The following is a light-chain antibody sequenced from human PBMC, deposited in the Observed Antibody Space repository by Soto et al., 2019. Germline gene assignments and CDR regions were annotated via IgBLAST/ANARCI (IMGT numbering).Light chain of an antibody. Sequence: DVQMAQSPSSLSASVGDRVTIACRASQPIGNYLNCYQQKPGEAPKVLIFAASSLRSGVPSRFSGSGYGTDSTHAINKLHPEDSATYYGQQTHAVPLTFGQGTRL. CDR1: QPIGNY. CDR2: AAS. J-gene: IGKJ5*01. V-gene: IGKV1-39*01. CDR3: QQTHAVPLT.